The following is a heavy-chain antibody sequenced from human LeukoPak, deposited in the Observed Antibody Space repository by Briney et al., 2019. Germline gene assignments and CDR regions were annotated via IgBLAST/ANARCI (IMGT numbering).Heavy chain of an antibody. CDR1: GGSFSGYH. CDR2: IYYDGSA. Sequence: SETLSLTCAVYGGSFSGYHWGWVRQPPGKAPEGIGSIYYDGSAYYNPSLKSRVIIFVDMSKNQFSLRLRSVTAADTAMYYCARNTARPPDSFDIWGQGTVVTVSS. D-gene: IGHD2-2*02. CDR3: ARNTARPPDSFDI. J-gene: IGHJ3*02. V-gene: IGHV4-34*01.